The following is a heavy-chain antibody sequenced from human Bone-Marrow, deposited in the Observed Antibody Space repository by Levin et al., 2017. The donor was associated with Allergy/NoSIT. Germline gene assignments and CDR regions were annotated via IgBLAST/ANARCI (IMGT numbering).Heavy chain of an antibody. CDR3: ARLGTIYYFDY. CDR1: GGSISSSSYY. Sequence: PSETLSLTCTVSGGSISSSSYYWGWIRQPPGKGLEWIGSIYYSGSTYYNPSLKSRVTISVDTSKNQFSLKLSSVTAADTAVYYCARLGTIYYFDYWGQGTLVTVSS. CDR2: IYYSGST. V-gene: IGHV4-39*01. J-gene: IGHJ4*02. D-gene: IGHD1-14*01.